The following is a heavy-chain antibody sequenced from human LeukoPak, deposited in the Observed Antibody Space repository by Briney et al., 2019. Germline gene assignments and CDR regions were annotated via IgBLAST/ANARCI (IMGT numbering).Heavy chain of an antibody. CDR2: ISWNSGSI. Sequence: GGSLRLSCAAYGFTFHDSAMHWVRQAPGKGLEWVSGISWNSGSIVYADSVKGRFTISRDNAQNSLYLQMSSLRAEDTALYYCARRGATGAFDIWGQGTMVTVSS. D-gene: IGHD1-26*01. V-gene: IGHV3-9*01. CDR1: GFTFHDSA. J-gene: IGHJ3*02. CDR3: ARRGATGAFDI.